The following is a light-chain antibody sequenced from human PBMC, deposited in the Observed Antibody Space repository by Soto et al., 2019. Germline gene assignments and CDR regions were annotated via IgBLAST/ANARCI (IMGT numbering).Light chain of an antibody. CDR2: TNN. V-gene: IGLV1-44*01. Sequence: VLAQPPSASGTPGQRVTISCSGSSSNIGSNTVNWYQQLPGTAPKVLIYTNNQRPSGVPDRFSGSKSGTSASLAISGLQSEDEADYYCTAWDDSLNGYVFGSGTKVTVL. J-gene: IGLJ1*01. CDR1: SSNIGSNT. CDR3: TAWDDSLNGYV.